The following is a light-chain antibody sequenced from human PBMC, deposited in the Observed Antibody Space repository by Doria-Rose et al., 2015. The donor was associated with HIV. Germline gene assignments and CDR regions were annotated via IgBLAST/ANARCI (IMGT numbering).Light chain of an antibody. J-gene: IGKJ3*01. V-gene: IGKV4-1*01. CDR1: QSLLYTSKNY. Sequence: DTRMTQSPESLGMPLGERAALNCKSNQSLLYTSKNYLAWYQQKPGQPPKLLIYWASTRQSGVPARFSGSGSGTDFTLTISSLEAEDVAVYYCQQYYDTPSFGPGTTVDIK. CDR2: WAS. CDR3: QQYYDTPS.